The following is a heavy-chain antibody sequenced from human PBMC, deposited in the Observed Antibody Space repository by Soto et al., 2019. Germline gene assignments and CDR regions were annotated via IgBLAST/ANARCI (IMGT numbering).Heavy chain of an antibody. CDR1: GFTFTSSA. J-gene: IGHJ6*02. V-gene: IGHV1-58*02. Sequence: QMQLVQSGPEVKKPGTSVKVSCKASGFTFTSSAMQWVRQARGQRLEWIGWIVVGSGNTNYAQKFQERVTITRDMSTSTACMELSSLRSEDTAVYYCEAPAPDNYYCYCGMDVWGQGTTVTVSS. D-gene: IGHD2-2*01. CDR3: EAPAPDNYYCYCGMDV. CDR2: IVVGSGNT.